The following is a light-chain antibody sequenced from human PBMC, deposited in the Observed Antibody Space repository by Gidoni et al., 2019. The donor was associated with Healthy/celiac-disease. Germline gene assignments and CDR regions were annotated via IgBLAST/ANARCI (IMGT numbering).Light chain of an antibody. J-gene: IGKJ5*01. Sequence: EIVLTQSPATLSLSPGERATLSCRASQSVSSYLAWYQQKPGQAPRLLIYDSSNRATGIPARFIGSGSGTDFTLTTSSLEPEDFVVYYCQQRSNWPPITFGQGTRLEIK. V-gene: IGKV3-11*01. CDR1: QSVSSY. CDR3: QQRSNWPPIT. CDR2: DSS.